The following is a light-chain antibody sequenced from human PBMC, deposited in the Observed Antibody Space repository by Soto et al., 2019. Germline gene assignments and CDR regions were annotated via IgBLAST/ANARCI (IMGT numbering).Light chain of an antibody. CDR2: GAS. Sequence: EIVSTQSPATLSLSPGEIATLSCRTSQSVSSNLAWYQQKPGQAPRLLIYGASSRATGIPDRFSGSGSGTDFTLTISRLEPEDFAVYYCQQYGSSPTWTFGQGTKVDIK. J-gene: IGKJ1*01. CDR3: QQYGSSPTWT. CDR1: QSVSSN. V-gene: IGKV3-20*01.